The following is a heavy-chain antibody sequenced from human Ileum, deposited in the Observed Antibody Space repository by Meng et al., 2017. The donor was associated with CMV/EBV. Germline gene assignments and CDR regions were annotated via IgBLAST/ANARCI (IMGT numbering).Heavy chain of an antibody. CDR1: GFTFGTYS. Sequence: GESLKISCAASGFTFGTYSMNWVRQAPGKGLEWVSSISSSSSYIYYADSVKGRFTISRDNAKNSLYLQMNSLRAEDTAVYYCARGRGYGSGSYLVYFDYWGQGTLVTVSS. J-gene: IGHJ4*02. D-gene: IGHD3-10*01. V-gene: IGHV3-21*01. CDR2: ISSSSSYI. CDR3: ARGRGYGSGSYLVYFDY.